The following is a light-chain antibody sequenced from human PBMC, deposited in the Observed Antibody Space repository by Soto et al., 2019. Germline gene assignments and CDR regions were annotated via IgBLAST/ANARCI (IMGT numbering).Light chain of an antibody. Sequence: IQMTQSTSTLSGSVGDRVTITCLASQTISSWLAWYQQKPGKAPKILIYKASTLKSGVPSRFSGSGSGTEFTLTISSLQPDDFATYYCQHYNSYSEAFGQGTKVDI. J-gene: IGKJ1*01. CDR1: QTISSW. V-gene: IGKV1-5*03. CDR2: KAS. CDR3: QHYNSYSEA.